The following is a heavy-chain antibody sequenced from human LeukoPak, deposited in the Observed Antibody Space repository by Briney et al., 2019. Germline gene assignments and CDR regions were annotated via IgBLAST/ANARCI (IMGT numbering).Heavy chain of an antibody. CDR1: GGSFSGYY. Sequence: SETLSLTCAVYGGSFSGYYWSWIRQPPGKGLEWIGEINDSGSTNNNASLKSRVTISVDTSKNQFPLKLSSVTAADTAVYYCARGRYYYDSSGYFFGRNFDYWGQGTLVTVSS. J-gene: IGHJ4*02. CDR2: INDSGST. D-gene: IGHD3-22*01. V-gene: IGHV4-34*01. CDR3: ARGRYYYDSSGYFFGRNFDY.